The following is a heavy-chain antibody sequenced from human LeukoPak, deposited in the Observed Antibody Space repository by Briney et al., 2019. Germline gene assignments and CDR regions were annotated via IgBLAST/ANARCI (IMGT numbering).Heavy chain of an antibody. V-gene: IGHV3-23*01. CDR3: AKAYSNYVDFDY. CDR1: GFTLSSYA. Sequence: GGSLRLSCSASGFTLSSYAMHWVRQAPGKGLEWVSAISGSGGSTYYADSVKGRFTISRDNSKNTLYLQMNSLRAEDTAVYYCAKAYSNYVDFDYWGQGTLVTVSS. D-gene: IGHD4-11*01. J-gene: IGHJ4*02. CDR2: ISGSGGST.